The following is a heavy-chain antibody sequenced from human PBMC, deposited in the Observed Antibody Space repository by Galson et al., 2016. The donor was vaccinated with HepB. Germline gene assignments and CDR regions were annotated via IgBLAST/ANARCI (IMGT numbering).Heavy chain of an antibody. CDR2: VNTYTGDA. Sequence: SVKVSCKASSDTLSNYGFSWVRQAPGQGLEWMGGVNTYTGDADYPQRFQDRVTMTTDTSTKTAYMELRSLRSDDMAVYYCASRVGYVAFDIWGQGTMITVSS. CDR3: ASRVGYVAFDI. J-gene: IGHJ3*02. CDR1: SDTLSNYG. V-gene: IGHV1-18*03. D-gene: IGHD5-12*01.